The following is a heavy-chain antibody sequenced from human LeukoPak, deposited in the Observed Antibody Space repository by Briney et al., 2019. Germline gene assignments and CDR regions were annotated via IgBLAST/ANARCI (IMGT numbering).Heavy chain of an antibody. CDR2: IRYDGTSK. V-gene: IGHV3-30*02. CDR1: GFTFSSSG. Sequence: GGSLRLSCAASGFTFSSSGMHWVRQAPGKGLEWVAFIRYDGTSKYYADSVKGRFTISRGNSKNTVYLQMNSLRAEDTAVYYCAKETRGSYSDYWGRGTLVTVSS. J-gene: IGHJ4*02. CDR3: AKETRGSYSDY. D-gene: IGHD1-26*01.